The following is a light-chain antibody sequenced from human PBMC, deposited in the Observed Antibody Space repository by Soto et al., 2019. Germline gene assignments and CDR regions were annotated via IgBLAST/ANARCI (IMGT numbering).Light chain of an antibody. CDR3: CSYASNNRGV. CDR1: SSDIGAYNY. CDR2: EVS. V-gene: IGLV2-14*01. Sequence: QSALTQPASVSGSPGQSITFSCTGTSSDIGAYNYVSWYQHHPGKAPKLMIYEVSNRPSGVSSRFSGSKSGNTASLTISGLQAEDEADYYCCSYASNNRGVFXTGTKVTVL. J-gene: IGLJ1*01.